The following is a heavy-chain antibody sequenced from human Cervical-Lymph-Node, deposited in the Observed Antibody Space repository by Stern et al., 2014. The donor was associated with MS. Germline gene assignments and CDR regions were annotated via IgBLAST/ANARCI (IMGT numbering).Heavy chain of an antibody. CDR1: GFTFSSYG. J-gene: IGHJ4*02. CDR2: IWYDGSNK. CDR3: ARGPPYYFDY. Sequence: QVQLVESGGGVVQPGRSLRLSCGASGFTFSSYGMHWVRQAPGKGLEWAAVIWYDGSNKYYADSVKGRFTISRDNSKKTLYLQMNSLRAEDTAVYYCARGPPYYFDYWGQGTLVTVSS. V-gene: IGHV3-33*01.